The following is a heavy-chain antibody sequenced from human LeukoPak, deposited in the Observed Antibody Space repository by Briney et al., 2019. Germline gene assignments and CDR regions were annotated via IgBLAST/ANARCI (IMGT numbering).Heavy chain of an antibody. V-gene: IGHV1-69-2*01. J-gene: IGHJ5*02. CDR2: VDPEDGET. CDR1: GYTFTDYY. CDR3: AREVSGSGNNWFDP. D-gene: IGHD3-10*01. Sequence: ATVKISCKVSGYTFTDYYMHWVQQAPGKGLEWTGLVDPEDGETIYAEKFQGRVTITTDESTSTAYMELSSLRSEDTAVYYCAREVSGSGNNWFDPWGQGTLVTVSS.